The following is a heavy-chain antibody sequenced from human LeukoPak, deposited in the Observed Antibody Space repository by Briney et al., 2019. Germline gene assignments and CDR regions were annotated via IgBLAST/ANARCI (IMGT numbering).Heavy chain of an antibody. V-gene: IGHV1-2*02. CDR1: GYTFTGYY. J-gene: IGHJ5*02. D-gene: IGHD3-10*01. CDR2: INPNSGGT. Sequence: GSVKVSCKASGYTFTGYYIHWVRQAPGQGLEWMGWINPNSGGTNNAQKFQGRVTMTRDTSISTAYMELSRLRSDDTAVYYCARARITMVRGVNPRGDWFDPWGQGTLVTVSS. CDR3: ARARITMVRGVNPRGDWFDP.